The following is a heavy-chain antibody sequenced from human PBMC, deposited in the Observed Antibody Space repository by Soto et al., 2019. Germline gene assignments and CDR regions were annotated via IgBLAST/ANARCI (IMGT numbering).Heavy chain of an antibody. CDR3: ARSEGYMDV. J-gene: IGHJ6*03. Sequence: YWSWIRQPPGKGLEWMGIIYPGDSDTRYSPSFQGQVTISADKSISTAYLQWSSLKASDTAMYYCARSEGYMDVWGKGTTVTVSS. CDR2: IYPGDSDT. CDR1: YW. V-gene: IGHV5-51*01.